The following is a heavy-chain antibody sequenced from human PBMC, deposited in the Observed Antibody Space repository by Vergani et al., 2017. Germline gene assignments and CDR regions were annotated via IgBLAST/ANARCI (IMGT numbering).Heavy chain of an antibody. V-gene: IGHV3-23*04. CDR1: GFTFSSYA. Sequence: EVQLVESGGGLVQPGRSLRLSCAASGFTFSSYAMSWVRQAPGKGLEWVSAISGSGGSTYYADSVKGRFTISRDNSKNTLYLQMNSLRAEDTAVYYCAKGAAWGSGSYRRVYYYYGMDVWGQGTTVTVSS. CDR3: AKGAAWGSGSYRRVYYYYGMDV. D-gene: IGHD3-10*01. J-gene: IGHJ6*02. CDR2: ISGSGGST.